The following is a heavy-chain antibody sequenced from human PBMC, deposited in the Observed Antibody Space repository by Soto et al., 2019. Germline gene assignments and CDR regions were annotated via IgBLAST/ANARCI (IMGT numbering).Heavy chain of an antibody. V-gene: IGHV3-33*08. CDR3: ARDFEGGSLDY. J-gene: IGHJ4*02. D-gene: IGHD1-26*01. Sequence: PGGSLRLSCAASGFTFSNYGIHWVRQAPGKGLEWVAVIWYDGTEKHYLDSLKGRIIISRDNSKNTLYLQMSSLRAEDTAVYYCARDFEGGSLDYWGQGTLVTVSS. CDR1: GFTFSNYG. CDR2: IWYDGTEK.